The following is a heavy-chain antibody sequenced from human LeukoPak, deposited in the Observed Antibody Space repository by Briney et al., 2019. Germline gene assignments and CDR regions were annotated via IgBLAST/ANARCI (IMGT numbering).Heavy chain of an antibody. Sequence: GGSLRLSCAASGFSISNDWMRWVRQAPGKGLEWVACVKSRSAGETTDYAARVEGRFTISRDYSKHTLYLQMNSLKTEDTAVYYCTLIQGWCWGSCYRDFWGQGTLVTVSS. CDR3: TLIQGWCWGSCYRDF. CDR1: GFSISNDW. D-gene: IGHD3-10*02. CDR2: VKSRSAGETT. V-gene: IGHV3-15*01. J-gene: IGHJ4*02.